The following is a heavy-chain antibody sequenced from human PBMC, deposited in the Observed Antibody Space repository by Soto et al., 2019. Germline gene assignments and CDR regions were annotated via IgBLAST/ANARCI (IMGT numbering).Heavy chain of an antibody. CDR2: INPNSGGT. CDR3: ARASASVNIAAAGTFGPYYYYYGMDV. Sequence: ASVKVSCKASGYTFTGYYMHWVRQAPGQGLEWMGWINPNSGGTNYAQKFQGWVTMTRDTSISTAYMELSRLRSDDTAVYYCARASASVNIAAAGTFGPYYYYYGMDVWGQGTTVTVSS. V-gene: IGHV1-2*04. J-gene: IGHJ6*02. D-gene: IGHD6-13*01. CDR1: GYTFTGYY.